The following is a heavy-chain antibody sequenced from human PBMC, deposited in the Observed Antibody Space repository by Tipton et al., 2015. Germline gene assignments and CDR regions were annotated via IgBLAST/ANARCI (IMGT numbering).Heavy chain of an antibody. J-gene: IGHJ4*02. V-gene: IGHV4-59*01. Sequence: TLSLTCSVSSDSISKYYWSWIRQPPGKELEWIRYIQYSGSTNYNPSLKSRVTISVDTSKTQFSLKMRSVTASDTAVYYCARARGRHGGLFDSWGQGILVTVSS. CDR3: ARARGRHGGLFDS. D-gene: IGHD4-23*01. CDR1: SDSISKYY. CDR2: IQYSGST.